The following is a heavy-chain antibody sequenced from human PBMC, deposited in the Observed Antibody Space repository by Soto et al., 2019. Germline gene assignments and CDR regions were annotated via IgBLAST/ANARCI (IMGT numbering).Heavy chain of an antibody. J-gene: IGHJ3*01. Sequence: GGSLRLSCAASGFTFSSYWMTWVRQAPGRGLEWVANIKQDGTDQYYVDSVTGRFTISRDNAKNSVFLQMNSLRAEDTAVYFCARDILPVAGTARAFDVWGQGTLVTVSS. V-gene: IGHV3-7*01. CDR2: IKQDGTDQ. CDR1: GFTFSSYW. D-gene: IGHD6-19*01. CDR3: ARDILPVAGTARAFDV.